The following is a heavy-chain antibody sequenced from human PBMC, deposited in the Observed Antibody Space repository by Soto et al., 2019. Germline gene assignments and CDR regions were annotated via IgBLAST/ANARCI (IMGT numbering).Heavy chain of an antibody. D-gene: IGHD6-19*01. J-gene: IGHJ4*02. CDR2: INAGNGNT. CDR3: AIDSSGWSGSFDY. Sequence: ASVKVSCKASGYTFTSYAMHWVRQAPGQRLEWMGWINAGNGNTKYSQKFQGRVTITRDTSASTAYMVLSSLRSEDTAVYYCAIDSSGWSGSFDYWGQGTLVTVSS. V-gene: IGHV1-3*01. CDR1: GYTFTSYA.